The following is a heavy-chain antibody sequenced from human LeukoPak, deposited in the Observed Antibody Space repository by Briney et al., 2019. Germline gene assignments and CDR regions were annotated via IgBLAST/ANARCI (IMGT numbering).Heavy chain of an antibody. CDR1: GFTFSSYA. CDR3: AREGQQLVLIYYYYGMDV. V-gene: IGHV3-30-3*01. Sequence: GRSLRLSCAASGFTFSSYAMHWVRQAPGKGLEWVAVISYDGSNKYYADSVKGRFTISRDNSKNTLYLQMNSLRAEDTAVYYCAREGQQLVLIYYYYGMDVWGQGTTVTVSS. CDR2: ISYDGSNK. J-gene: IGHJ6*02. D-gene: IGHD6-13*01.